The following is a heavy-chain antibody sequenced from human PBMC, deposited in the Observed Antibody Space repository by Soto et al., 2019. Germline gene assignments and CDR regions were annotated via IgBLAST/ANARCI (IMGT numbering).Heavy chain of an antibody. CDR3: AKGRVDTAYFDC. CDR1: GFAFSSHS. V-gene: IGHV3-48*02. D-gene: IGHD2-15*01. CDR2: ISSSGISI. Sequence: GGSLRLSCAASGFAFSSHSMYWVRQAPGKGLEWVSYISSSGISIQYADSVKGRFTISRDNARNSLSLQMNSLRDDDTAAYYCAKGRVDTAYFDCWGQGSLVTVSS. J-gene: IGHJ4*02.